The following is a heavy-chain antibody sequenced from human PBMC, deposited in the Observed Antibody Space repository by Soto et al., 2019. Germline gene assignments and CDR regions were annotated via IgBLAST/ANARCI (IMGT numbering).Heavy chain of an antibody. CDR2: INAGNGNT. D-gene: IGHD3-22*01. CDR1: GYTYTSYA. J-gene: IGHJ5*02. V-gene: IGHV1-3*01. CDR3: ARGSGSSGYYTPLGP. Sequence: ASVKVSCNASGYTYTSYAMHWVRQAPGQRLEWMGWINAGNGNTKYSQKFQGRVIITRDTSASTAYMELSSLRSEDTAVYYCARGSGSSGYYTPLGPWVQGTLVTVSS.